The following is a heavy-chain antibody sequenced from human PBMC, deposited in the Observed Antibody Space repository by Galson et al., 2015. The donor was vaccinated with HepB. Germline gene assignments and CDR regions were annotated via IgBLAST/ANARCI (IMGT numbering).Heavy chain of an antibody. D-gene: IGHD1-26*01. CDR2: ISYDGSNK. Sequence: SLRLSCAASGFTFSSYGMHWVRQAPGKGLEWVAVISYDGSNKYYADSVKGRFTVSRDNSKNTLYLQMNSLRAEDTAVYYCAKDQGIVGATVAFDYWGQGTLVTVSS. J-gene: IGHJ4*02. CDR3: AKDQGIVGATVAFDY. CDR1: GFTFSSYG. V-gene: IGHV3-30*18.